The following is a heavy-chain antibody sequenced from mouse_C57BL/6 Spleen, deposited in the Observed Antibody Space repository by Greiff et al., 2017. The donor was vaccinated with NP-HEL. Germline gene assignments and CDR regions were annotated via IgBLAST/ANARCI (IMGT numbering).Heavy chain of an antibody. V-gene: IGHV1-62-2*01. D-gene: IGHD1-1*01. J-gene: IGHJ1*03. CDR3: ARHENLYYGSSWYFDV. Sequence: QVQLKESGAELVKPGASVKLSCKASGYTFTEYTIHWVKQRSGQGLEWIGWFYPGSGSIKYNEKFKDKATLTADKSSSTVYMELSRLTSEDSAVYCCARHENLYYGSSWYFDVWGTGTTVTVSS. CDR1: GYTFTEYT. CDR2: FYPGSGSI.